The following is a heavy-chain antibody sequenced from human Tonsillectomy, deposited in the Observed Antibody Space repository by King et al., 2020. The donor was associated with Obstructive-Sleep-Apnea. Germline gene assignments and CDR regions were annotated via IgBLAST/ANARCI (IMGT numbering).Heavy chain of an antibody. V-gene: IGHV4-39*07. Sequence: QLQESGPGLVKPLETLSLTCTFSGGSISSLRYYWGCVRPPPGKGQEGVGSFYYSGRTSYNPSLKSRVTISVDTSKNQFSLKLSSVTAADTAVYYCARDRTYFYDNKGGGIGYWGQGTQVTVSS. CDR2: FYYSGRT. CDR1: GGSISSLRYY. CDR3: ARDRTYFYDNKGGGIGY. J-gene: IGHJ4*02. D-gene: IGHD3-22*01.